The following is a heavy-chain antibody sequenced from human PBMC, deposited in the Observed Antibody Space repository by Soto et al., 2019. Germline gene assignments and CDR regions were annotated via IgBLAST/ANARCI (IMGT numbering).Heavy chain of an antibody. V-gene: IGHV3-15*04. D-gene: IGHD2-21*02. Sequence: EAHLVESGGGLVKAGGSLRLSCAASGIILSDTWMNWVRQAPGKGLEWVGRLESTESGGATDFASTVKGRFTVSRDDAKNTLALHMTSLQPEGTALYYGVAESQVTPDECENWGQGALVPVSS. CDR3: VAESQVTPDECEN. CDR1: GIILSDTW. J-gene: IGHJ4*02. CDR2: LESTESGGAT.